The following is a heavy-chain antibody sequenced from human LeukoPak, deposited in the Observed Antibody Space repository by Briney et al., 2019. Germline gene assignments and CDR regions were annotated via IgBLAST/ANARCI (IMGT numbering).Heavy chain of an antibody. D-gene: IGHD3-10*01. J-gene: IGHJ6*02. CDR1: GFTFSSYW. Sequence: GGSLRLSCAAPGFTFSSYWMSWVRQAPGKGLEWVANIKQDGSEKYYVDSVKGRFTISRDNAKNSLYLQMNSLRAEDTAVYYCARSYYYGSGRSYYYYYGMDVWGQGTTVTVSS. CDR2: IKQDGSEK. V-gene: IGHV3-7*01. CDR3: ARSYYYGSGRSYYYYYGMDV.